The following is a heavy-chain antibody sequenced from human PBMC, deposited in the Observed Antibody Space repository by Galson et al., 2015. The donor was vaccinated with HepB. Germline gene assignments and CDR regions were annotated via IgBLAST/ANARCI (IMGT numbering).Heavy chain of an antibody. J-gene: IGHJ4*02. D-gene: IGHD3-10*01. Sequence: SLRLSCAASGFTFSRYAMHWVRQAPGKGLEWVAVISYDGSNKYYADSVKGRFTISRDNSKNTLYLQMNSLRAEDTAVYYCATRGAGGGYGSPFDYWGQGTLVPVSS. V-gene: IGHV3-30-3*01. CDR3: ATRGAGGGYGSPFDY. CDR2: ISYDGSNK. CDR1: GFTFSRYA.